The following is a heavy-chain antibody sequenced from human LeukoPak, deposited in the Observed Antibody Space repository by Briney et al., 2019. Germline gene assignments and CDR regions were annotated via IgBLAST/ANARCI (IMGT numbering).Heavy chain of an antibody. CDR2: ISAYNGNT. J-gene: IGHJ4*02. CDR1: GYTFTSYG. CDR3: ARDERYDFWSRYAAGDDSFDY. D-gene: IGHD3-3*01. Sequence: ASVKVSCKASGYTFTSYGISWVGQAPGQGLEGMGWISAYNGNTNYAQKLQGRVTITTDTSTSTAYMELRSLRSDDTAVYYCARDERYDFWSRYAAGDDSFDYWGQGTLVTVSS. V-gene: IGHV1-18*01.